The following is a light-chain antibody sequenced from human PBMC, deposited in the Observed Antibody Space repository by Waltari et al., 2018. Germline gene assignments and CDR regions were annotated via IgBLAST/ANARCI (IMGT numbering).Light chain of an antibody. CDR1: SSDVGSYNL. CDR3: CSYAGSTTFVL. Sequence: QSALTQPASVSGSPGQSITISCTGTSSDVGSYNLVSWYQQHPGKATKLMIYEGSKRPSGVSNRCAGSKSGNTASLTISGLQAEDEADYYCCSYAGSTTFVLFGGGTKLTVL. CDR2: EGS. J-gene: IGLJ2*01. V-gene: IGLV2-23*03.